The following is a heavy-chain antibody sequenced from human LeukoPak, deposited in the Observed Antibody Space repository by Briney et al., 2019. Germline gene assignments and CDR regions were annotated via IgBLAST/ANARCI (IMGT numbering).Heavy chain of an antibody. CDR2: INQDGSEK. CDR3: ARGKTTSGMSAGY. CDR1: GFTFSSYW. Sequence: GGSVRLSCADSGFTFSSYWMSWVRQAPGKGLEWVVNINQDGSEKYYVDSVKGRFTISRDNAKNSLSLQMNSLRAEDTAVYYCARGKTTSGMSAGYWGQGTLVTVSP. J-gene: IGHJ4*02. V-gene: IGHV3-7*01. D-gene: IGHD1-1*01.